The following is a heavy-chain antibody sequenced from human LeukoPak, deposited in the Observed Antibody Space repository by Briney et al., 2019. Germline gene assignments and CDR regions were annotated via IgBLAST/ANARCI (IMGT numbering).Heavy chain of an antibody. Sequence: AGGSLRLSCAASGFTFSSYAMHWVRQAPGKGLEYVSAISSNGGSTYYANSVKGRFTISRDNSKNTLYLQMNSLRAEDTAVYYCAKVPKYYDSSGYFNYWGQGTLVTVSS. J-gene: IGHJ4*02. CDR2: ISSNGGST. D-gene: IGHD3-22*01. CDR3: AKVPKYYDSSGYFNY. V-gene: IGHV3-64*01. CDR1: GFTFSSYA.